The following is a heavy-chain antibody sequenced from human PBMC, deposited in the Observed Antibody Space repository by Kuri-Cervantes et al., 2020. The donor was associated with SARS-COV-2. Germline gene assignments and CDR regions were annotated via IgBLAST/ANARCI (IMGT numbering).Heavy chain of an antibody. D-gene: IGHD6-6*01. V-gene: IGHV4-34*01. J-gene: IGHJ4*02. Sequence: SQTLSLTCAVYGGSFSGYYWSWIRQPPGKGLEWIGEINHSGSTNYNPSLKSRVTISVDTSKNQFSLKLSSVTAADTAVYYCARHRRWGSIVARPGYFDYWGQGTLVTVSS. CDR1: GGSFSGYY. CDR3: ARHRRWGSIVARPGYFDY. CDR2: INHSGST.